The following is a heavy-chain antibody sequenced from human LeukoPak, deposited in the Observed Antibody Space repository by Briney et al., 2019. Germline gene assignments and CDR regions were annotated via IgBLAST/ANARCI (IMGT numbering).Heavy chain of an antibody. D-gene: IGHD1-26*01. CDR3: ARAPVGLKADAFDV. Sequence: PGGSLRLSCALSGLSFTNAWMNWVRQAPGKGLEWVGRIKNKFTGGTADYAAPVKGRFTISRDNAKNSLYLQMNSLRDEDTAVYYCARAPVGLKADAFDVWGQGTMVTVSS. CDR1: GLSFTNAW. J-gene: IGHJ3*01. CDR2: IKNKFTGGTA. V-gene: IGHV3-15*07.